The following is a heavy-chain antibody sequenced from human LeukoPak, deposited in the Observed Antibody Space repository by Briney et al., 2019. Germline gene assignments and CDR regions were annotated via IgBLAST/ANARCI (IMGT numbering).Heavy chain of an antibody. J-gene: IGHJ5*02. V-gene: IGHV1-18*01. Sequence: GASVKVSCKTSGYTFTSYGISWVRQAPGQGLEWMGWTSGYNGNTKYAQSLQGRVTMTTETSTSTAYMELRGLRSDDTAVYYCARDSSSWYNYFDPWGQGTLVTVSS. CDR2: TSGYNGNT. CDR3: ARDSSSWYNYFDP. CDR1: GYTFTSYG. D-gene: IGHD6-13*01.